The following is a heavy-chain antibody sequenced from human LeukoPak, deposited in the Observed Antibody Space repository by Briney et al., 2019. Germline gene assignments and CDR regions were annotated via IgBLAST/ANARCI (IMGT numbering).Heavy chain of an antibody. V-gene: IGHV4-59*01. CDR2: IHYSGNT. Sequence: SETLSFTCIVSGDSISTYYWNWIRQPPGKGLEWVGYIHYSGNTNYNPSLKNRVTISVDTSKNQFSLKLSSVTAADTAVYYCARDQDADSGIWFDPWGQGTLVTVSS. CDR1: GDSISTYY. J-gene: IGHJ5*02. D-gene: IGHD4-17*01. CDR3: ARDQDADSGIWFDP.